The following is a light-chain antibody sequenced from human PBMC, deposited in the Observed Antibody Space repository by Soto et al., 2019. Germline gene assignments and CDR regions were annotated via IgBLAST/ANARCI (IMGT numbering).Light chain of an antibody. V-gene: IGKV3-20*01. J-gene: IGKJ5*01. CDR3: QQYTGPPTT. CDR1: QTVSSNY. Sequence: EIILTQSPDTLSFSPGERATLSFRAIQTVSSNYLAWCQQRPGQAPRLLIYGASTRAAGIPDRFSGSGSGTDFTLTITRLEPEDSAVYFCQQYTGPPTTFGQGTRLEIK. CDR2: GAS.